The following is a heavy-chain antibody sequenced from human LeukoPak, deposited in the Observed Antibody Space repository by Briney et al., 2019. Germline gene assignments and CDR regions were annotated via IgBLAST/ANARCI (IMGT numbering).Heavy chain of an antibody. CDR1: GYSISSGYY. J-gene: IGHJ4*02. V-gene: IGHV4-38-2*02. CDR3: ARASMAAPDY. Sequence: ASETLSLTCTVSGYSISSGYYWGWVRQPPGKGLEWIGTVYHSGSTYYNPSLRSRVTISVETSKNQFSLKLSSVTAADTAVYYCARASMAAPDYWGQGTLVTVSS. CDR2: VYHSGST. D-gene: IGHD5-24*01.